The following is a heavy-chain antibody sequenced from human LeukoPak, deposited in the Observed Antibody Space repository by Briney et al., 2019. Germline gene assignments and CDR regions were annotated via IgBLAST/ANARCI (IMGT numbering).Heavy chain of an antibody. CDR1: GGSISSSSYY. CDR2: IYYSGST. J-gene: IGHJ5*02. V-gene: IGHV4-39*01. D-gene: IGHD7-27*01. Sequence: SETLSLTCTVSGGSISSSSYYWGWIRQPPGKGLEWTGSIYYSGSTYYNPSLKSRVTISVDTSKNQFSLKLSSVTAADTAVYYCARVRDWGSEVWFDPWGQGTLVTVSS. CDR3: ARVRDWGSEVWFDP.